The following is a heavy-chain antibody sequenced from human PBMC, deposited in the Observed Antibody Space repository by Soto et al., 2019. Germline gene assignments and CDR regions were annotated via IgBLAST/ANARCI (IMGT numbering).Heavy chain of an antibody. D-gene: IGHD3-16*01. CDR2: IKQDGSEK. J-gene: IGHJ6*02. V-gene: IGHV3-7*04. Sequence: GSMRLSDAAFGWTFSSCWMTWVRQAPGKGLEWVANIKQDGSEKYYVDSVKGRFTISRDNAKNSLYLQMNSLRAEDTAVYYFAREGFRAVMSYYGMDGWGQGT. CDR3: AREGFRAVMSYYGMDG. CDR1: GWTFSSCW.